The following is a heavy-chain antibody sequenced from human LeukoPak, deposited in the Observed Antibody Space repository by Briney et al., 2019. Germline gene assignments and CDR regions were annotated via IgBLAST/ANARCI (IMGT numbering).Heavy chain of an antibody. V-gene: IGHV3-30*18. CDR1: GFTFSTYG. D-gene: IGHD3-9*01. Sequence: PGGSLRLSCAASGFTFSTYGVHWVRQAPGKGLEWVAVISYDGSNKYYADSVKGRFTISRDNSKNTLYLQVSSLRPEDTAVYYCAKVETGPTRGYYFDYWGQGTLVTVSS. CDR3: AKVETGPTRGYYFDY. J-gene: IGHJ4*02. CDR2: ISYDGSNK.